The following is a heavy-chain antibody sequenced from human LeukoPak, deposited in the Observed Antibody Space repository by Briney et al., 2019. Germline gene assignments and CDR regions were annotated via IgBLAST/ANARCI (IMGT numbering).Heavy chain of an antibody. CDR3: AAGWGFYDSSGYYSDY. CDR2: IVVGSGNT. CDR1: GFTFTSSA. D-gene: IGHD3-22*01. V-gene: IGHV1-58*02. J-gene: IGHJ4*02. Sequence: SVEVSCKASGFTFTSSAMQWVRQARGQRLEWIGWIVVGSGNTNYAQKFQERVTITRDMSTSTAYMELSSLRSEDTAVYYCAAGWGFYDSSGYYSDYWGQGTLVTVSS.